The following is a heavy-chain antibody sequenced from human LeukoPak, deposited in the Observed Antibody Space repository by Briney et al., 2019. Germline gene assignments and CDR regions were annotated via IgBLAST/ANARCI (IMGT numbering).Heavy chain of an antibody. CDR2: MSASSGNT. Sequence: GASVKVSCKASGYTFTNYDINWVRQATGQGLEWLGWMSASSGNTGYAQKFQGRVTMTRNTSISTAYMELSSLRSEDTAVYYCASFWQDAFDIWGQGTMVTVSS. V-gene: IGHV1-8*01. D-gene: IGHD3-3*01. J-gene: IGHJ3*02. CDR3: ASFWQDAFDI. CDR1: GYTFTNYD.